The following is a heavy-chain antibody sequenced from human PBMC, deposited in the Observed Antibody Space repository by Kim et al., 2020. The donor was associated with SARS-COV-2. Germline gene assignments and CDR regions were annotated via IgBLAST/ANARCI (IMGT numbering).Heavy chain of an antibody. CDR1: GFPFDSFA. CDR3: AKVRYGFNSAAAS. D-gene: IGHD2-15*01. CDR2: IYSDGSVT. J-gene: IGHJ5*02. Sequence: GGSLRLSCAASGFPFDSFAMNWFRQPPGKGLEWISLIYSDGSVTQYATSVRGRFTVSRDNSRKILYLQMDRLRLDDTATYFCAKVRYGFNSAAASWGPGTAVVVSS. V-gene: IGHV3-23*03.